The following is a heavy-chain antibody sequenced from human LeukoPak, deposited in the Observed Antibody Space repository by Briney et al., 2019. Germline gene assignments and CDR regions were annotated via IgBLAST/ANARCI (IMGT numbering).Heavy chain of an antibody. CDR3: ARGGSSGWYGAFDI. D-gene: IGHD6-19*01. CDR2: INHSGST. CDR1: GGSISSAGNY. J-gene: IGHJ3*02. Sequence: SETLSLTCTVSGGSISSAGNYWSWIRQPPGKGLEWIGEINHSGSTNYNPSLKSRVTISVDTSKNQFSLKLSSVTAADTAVYYCARGGSSGWYGAFDIWGQGTMVTVSS. V-gene: IGHV4-30-2*01.